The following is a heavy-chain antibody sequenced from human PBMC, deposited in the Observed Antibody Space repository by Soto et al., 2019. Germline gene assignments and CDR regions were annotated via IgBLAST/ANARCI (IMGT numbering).Heavy chain of an antibody. Sequence: EVQLVESGGVVLQPGGSLRLSCAASGFTFADYAMHWVRQAPGKGLEWVSLISWDGGSTYYADSVKGRFTISRDNSNNALYLQMNSLRAEDTALYYCAKDRAVGSSTSMDVWGQGTTVTVSS. D-gene: IGHD3-10*01. CDR1: GFTFADYA. J-gene: IGHJ6*02. CDR2: ISWDGGST. CDR3: AKDRAVGSSTSMDV. V-gene: IGHV3-43D*04.